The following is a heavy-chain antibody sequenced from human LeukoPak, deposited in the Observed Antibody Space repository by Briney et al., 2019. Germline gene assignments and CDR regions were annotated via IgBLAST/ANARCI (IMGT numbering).Heavy chain of an antibody. CDR1: GYSISSGYY. D-gene: IGHD6-13*01. CDR3: ARGDYSSSWYEYNWFDP. V-gene: IGHV4-38-2*02. Sequence: SETLSLTCTVSGYSISSGYYWGWIRQPPGKGLEWIGSIYHSGNTYYSPSLKSRVTISVDTSENQFSLKLNSVTAADTAVYYCARGDYSSSWYEYNWFDPWGQGTLVTVSS. J-gene: IGHJ5*02. CDR2: IYHSGNT.